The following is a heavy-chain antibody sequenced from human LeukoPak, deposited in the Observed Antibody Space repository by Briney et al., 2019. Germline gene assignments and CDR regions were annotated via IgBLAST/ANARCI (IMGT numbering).Heavy chain of an antibody. CDR2: IYYSGST. CDR3: ARTAGFGYCSSTSCYGAFDI. D-gene: IGHD2-2*03. V-gene: IGHV4-39*01. J-gene: IGHJ3*02. Sequence: SETLSLTCTVSGGSISSSSYYWGWIRQPPGKGLEWIGSIYYSGSTYYNPSLKSRVTISVDTSKNQFSLKLSSVTAADTAVYYCARTAGFGYCSSTSCYGAFDIWGQGTTVTVSS. CDR1: GGSISSSSYY.